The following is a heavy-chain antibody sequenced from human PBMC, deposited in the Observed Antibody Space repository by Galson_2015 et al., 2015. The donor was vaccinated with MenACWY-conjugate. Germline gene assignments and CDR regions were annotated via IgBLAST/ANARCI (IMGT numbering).Heavy chain of an antibody. Sequence: SLRLSCAASGFTFSSHAMHWVRQAPGKGLEYVSAISTDGHSTYYANSVKGRFTISRDNSRNTLYLQMGDLRAEDMAVYYCARDTGGSPTDWGQGTLVTVSS. CDR2: ISTDGHST. CDR3: ARDTGGSPTD. CDR1: GFTFSSHA. V-gene: IGHV3-64*01. D-gene: IGHD1-26*01. J-gene: IGHJ1*01.